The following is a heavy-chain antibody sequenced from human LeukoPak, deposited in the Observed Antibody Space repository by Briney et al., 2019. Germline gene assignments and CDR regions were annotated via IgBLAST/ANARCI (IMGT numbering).Heavy chain of an antibody. J-gene: IGHJ5*02. CDR3: ARPVSGYPDISWFDP. CDR2: IYYSGST. V-gene: IGHV4-39*01. D-gene: IGHD3-3*01. Sequence: KPSETLSLTCTVSGGSISSSSYYWGWIRQPPGKGLEWIGSIYYSGSTYYNPSLKSRVTISVDTSKNQFSLKLSSVTAADTAVYYCARPVSGYPDISWFDPWGQGTLVTVSS. CDR1: GGSISSSSYY.